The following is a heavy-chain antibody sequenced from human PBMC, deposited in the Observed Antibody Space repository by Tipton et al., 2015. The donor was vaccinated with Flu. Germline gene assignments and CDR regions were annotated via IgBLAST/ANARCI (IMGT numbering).Heavy chain of an antibody. D-gene: IGHD6-19*01. CDR3: ARRGFIAVAATGDTFDI. CDR2: IYYSGST. J-gene: IGHJ3*02. Sequence: GLVKPSETLSLTCTVSGGSVGSGSYYWSWIRQPPGKGLEWIGYIYYSGSTNYNPSLKSRVTISVDTSKNQFSLKLTSVTAADTAVYYCARRGFIAVAATGDTFDIWGPGTMVTVSS. CDR1: GGSVGSGSYY. V-gene: IGHV4-61*01.